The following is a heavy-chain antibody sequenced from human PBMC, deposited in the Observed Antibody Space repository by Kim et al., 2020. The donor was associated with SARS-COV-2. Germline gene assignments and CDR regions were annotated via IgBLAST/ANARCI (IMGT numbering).Heavy chain of an antibody. CDR2: IYYSGST. CDR3: ASGRVVVVPAAPRYFDL. V-gene: IGHV4-31*03. Sequence: SETLSLTCTVSGGSISSGGYYWSWIRQHPGKGLEWIGYIYYSGSTYYNPSLKSRVTISVDTSKNQFSLKLSSVTAADTAVYYCASGRVVVVPAAPRYFDLWGRGTLVTVSS. J-gene: IGHJ2*01. CDR1: GGSISSGGYY. D-gene: IGHD2-2*01.